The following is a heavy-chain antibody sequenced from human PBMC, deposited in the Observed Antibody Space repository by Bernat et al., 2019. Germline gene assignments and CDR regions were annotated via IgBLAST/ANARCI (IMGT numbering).Heavy chain of an antibody. V-gene: IGHV3-30*03. CDR3: AGSGGRRNDAFDI. J-gene: IGHJ3*02. D-gene: IGHD1-14*01. CDR2: ISYDGSNK. CDR1: GFTFSSYG. Sequence: QVQLVESGGGVVQPGRSLRLSCAASGFTFSSYGMHWVRQAPGKGLEWVAVISYDGSNKYYAESVEGRFTIARDNSKNTLYLQMNSLGAEDAAVYDCAGSGGRRNDAFDIWGEGTMVTVSS.